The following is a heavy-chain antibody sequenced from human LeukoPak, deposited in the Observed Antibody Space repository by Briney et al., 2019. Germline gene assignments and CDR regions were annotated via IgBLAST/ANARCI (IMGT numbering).Heavy chain of an antibody. J-gene: IGHJ6*02. CDR3: AREAAAVYYYYYGMDV. CDR2: IIPILGIA. CDR1: GGTFSSYA. Sequence: GASVKVSCKASGGTFSSYAISWVRQAPRQGLEWMGRIIPILGIANYAQKFQGRVTITADKSTSTAYMELSSLRSEDTAVYYCAREAAAVYYYYYGMDVWGQGPRSPSP. V-gene: IGHV1-69*04. D-gene: IGHD6-13*01.